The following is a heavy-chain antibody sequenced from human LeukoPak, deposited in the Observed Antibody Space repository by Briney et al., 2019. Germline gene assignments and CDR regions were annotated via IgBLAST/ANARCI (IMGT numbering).Heavy chain of an antibody. CDR1: GFSFSGHW. CDR3: AYRNNFEY. D-gene: IGHD1-26*01. CDR2: IKADGSEK. V-gene: IGHV3-7*05. Sequence: GRSLRLSCAASGFSFSGHWMNWVRQPPGKGPEWVANIKADGSEKYYVDSVKGRFTFSRDDAKRTVDLQMDNLRAEDTAIYYCAYRNNFEYWGQGALVTVSS. J-gene: IGHJ4*02.